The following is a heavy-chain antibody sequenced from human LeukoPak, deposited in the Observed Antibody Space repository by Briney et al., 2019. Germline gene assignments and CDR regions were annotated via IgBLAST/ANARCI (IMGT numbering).Heavy chain of an antibody. CDR3: ARVGRDYDFWSGYYSY. CDR2: INPNSGGT. Sequence: GASVKVSCKASGYTFTGYYMHWVRQAPGQGLEWMGWINPNSGGTNYAQKFQGRVTMTRDTSISTAYMELSRLRSDDTAVYYSARVGRDYDFWSGYYSYWGQGTLVTVSS. D-gene: IGHD3-3*01. CDR1: GYTFTGYY. V-gene: IGHV1-2*02. J-gene: IGHJ4*02.